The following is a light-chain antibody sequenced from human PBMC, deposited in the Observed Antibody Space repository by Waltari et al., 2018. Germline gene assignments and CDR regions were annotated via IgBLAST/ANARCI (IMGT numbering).Light chain of an antibody. J-gene: IGLJ3*02. CDR1: SLRKYY. CDR2: GKN. Sequence: SSELTQDPVVSVALGQTVRITCQGDSLRKYYVRWYQQKPGQAPVVVMYGKNSRPSGIPDRFSGSSSGNTASLTITGAQAEDEADYYCNSRDSSGNLLGVFGGGTKLTVL. CDR3: NSRDSSGNLLGV. V-gene: IGLV3-19*01.